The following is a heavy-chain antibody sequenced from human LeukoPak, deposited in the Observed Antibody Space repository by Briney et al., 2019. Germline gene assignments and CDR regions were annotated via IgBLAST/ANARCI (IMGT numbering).Heavy chain of an antibody. CDR3: AKDFHSMVRGVILRSLGGYFDY. CDR2: ISYDGSNK. J-gene: IGHJ4*02. V-gene: IGHV3-30*18. Sequence: PGGSLRLSCAASGFTFSSYGMHWVRQAPGKGLEWVAVISYDGSNKYYADSVKGRFTISRDNSKNTLYLQMNSLRAEDTAVYYCAKDFHSMVRGVILRSLGGYFDYWGQGTLVTVSS. D-gene: IGHD3-10*01. CDR1: GFTFSSYG.